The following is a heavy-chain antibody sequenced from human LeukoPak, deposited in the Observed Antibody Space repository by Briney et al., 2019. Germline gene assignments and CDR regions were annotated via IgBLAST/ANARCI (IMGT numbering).Heavy chain of an antibody. D-gene: IGHD6-13*01. J-gene: IGHJ4*02. V-gene: IGHV3-30*04. Sequence: GRSLRLSCAASGFTFSSYAMHWVRQAPGKGLEWVAVISYDGSNKYYADSVKGRFTISRDNSKNTLYLQMNSLRAEDTAVYYCAKLNRAAAGYPCYWGQGTLVTVSS. CDR1: GFTFSSYA. CDR3: AKLNRAAAGYPCY. CDR2: ISYDGSNK.